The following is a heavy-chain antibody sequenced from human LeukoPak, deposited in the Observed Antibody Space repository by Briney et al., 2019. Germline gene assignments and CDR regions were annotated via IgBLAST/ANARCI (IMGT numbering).Heavy chain of an antibody. CDR1: GGSIRSYY. V-gene: IGHV4-59*01. Sequence: SETLSLTCTVSGGSIRSYYWSWIRQPPGKGLEWIAYIYYSGSTNYNPSLKSRVTISVDASKNQFSLKLSSVTAADTAVYYCARVYYSNSYDYWYFDLWGRGTLVTVSS. D-gene: IGHD6-13*01. CDR2: IYYSGST. J-gene: IGHJ2*01. CDR3: ARVYYSNSYDYWYFDL.